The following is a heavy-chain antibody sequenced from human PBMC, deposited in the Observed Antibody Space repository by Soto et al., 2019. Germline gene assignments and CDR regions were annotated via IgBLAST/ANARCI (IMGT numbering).Heavy chain of an antibody. J-gene: IGHJ4*02. CDR2: INSGSTII. CDR1: GFTFSSYA. V-gene: IGHV3-48*02. Sequence: GGSLRLSCAASGFTFSSYAMSWVRQGPGKGLEWVSYINSGSTIIYYADSVKGRFTISRDNAENSLYLQMNSLRDDDTAVYYCARDRGAPRKYYFDSWGQGALVTVSS. CDR3: ARDRGAPRKYYFDS. D-gene: IGHD1-26*01.